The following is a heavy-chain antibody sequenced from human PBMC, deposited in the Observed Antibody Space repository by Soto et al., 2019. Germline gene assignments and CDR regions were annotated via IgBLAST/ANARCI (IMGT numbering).Heavy chain of an antibody. CDR3: ARGLRALRPPIYYYYYGMDV. Sequence: QVQLVESGGGVVQPGRSLRLSCAASGFTFSSYAMHWVRQAPGKGLEWVAVISYDGSNKYYADSVKGRFTISRDNSKNTLYLQMNSLRAEDTAVYYWARGLRALRPPIYYYYYGMDVWGQGTTVTVSS. J-gene: IGHJ6*02. V-gene: IGHV3-30-3*01. CDR2: ISYDGSNK. D-gene: IGHD3-16*01. CDR1: GFTFSSYA.